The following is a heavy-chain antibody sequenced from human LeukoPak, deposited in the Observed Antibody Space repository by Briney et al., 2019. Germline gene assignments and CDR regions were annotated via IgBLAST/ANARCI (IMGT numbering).Heavy chain of an antibody. CDR2: IYYSGST. V-gene: IGHV4-39*07. CDR3: ARNLVRGVIVRDGGHFDY. J-gene: IGHJ4*02. D-gene: IGHD3-10*01. CDR1: GGSISSSSYY. Sequence: SETLSLTCTVSGGSISSSSYYWGWIRQPPGKGLEWIGSIYYSGSTYYNPSLKSRVTISVDTSKNQFSLKLSSVTAADTAVYYCARNLVRGVIVRDGGHFDYRGQGTLVTVSS.